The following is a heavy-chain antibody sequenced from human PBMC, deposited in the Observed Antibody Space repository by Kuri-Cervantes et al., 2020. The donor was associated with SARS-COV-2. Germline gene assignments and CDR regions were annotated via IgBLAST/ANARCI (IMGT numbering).Heavy chain of an antibody. CDR2: INPYSGGT. CDR3: ARGVDSSGWYNPFDY. CDR1: GYTFTDYG. J-gene: IGHJ4*02. D-gene: IGHD6-19*01. V-gene: IGHV1-2*02. Sequence: ASVKVSCKASGYTFTDYGISWVRQVPGQGLEWMGWINPYSGGTNYAQKFQGRVTMTRDTSISTAYMELSRLRSDDTAVYYCARGVDSSGWYNPFDYWGQGTLVTVSS.